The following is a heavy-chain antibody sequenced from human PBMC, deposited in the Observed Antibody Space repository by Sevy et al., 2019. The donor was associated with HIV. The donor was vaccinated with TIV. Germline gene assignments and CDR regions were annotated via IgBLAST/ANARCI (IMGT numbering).Heavy chain of an antibody. Sequence: SETLSLTCTVSGGSISSYYWSWIRQPPGKGLEWSGYIYYSGSTNYNPSLKSRVTISVDTSKNQFSLKLSSVTAADTAVYYCARGERSGWSRPEYFQHWGQGTLVTVSS. J-gene: IGHJ1*01. CDR1: GGSISSYY. CDR3: ARGERSGWSRPEYFQH. V-gene: IGHV4-59*01. D-gene: IGHD6-19*01. CDR2: IYYSGST.